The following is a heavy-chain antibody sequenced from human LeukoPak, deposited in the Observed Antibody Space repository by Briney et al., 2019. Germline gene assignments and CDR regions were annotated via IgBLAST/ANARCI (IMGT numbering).Heavy chain of an antibody. V-gene: IGHV1-2*02. Sequence: ASVRLSCTASGYTFTGYYMHWVRQAPGQGLEWMGWINPNSGGTNYAQKFQGRVTMTRDTSISTAYMELSRLRSDDTAVYYCARGGYSSSWYEDYWGQGTLVTVSS. J-gene: IGHJ4*02. D-gene: IGHD6-13*01. CDR2: INPNSGGT. CDR1: GYTFTGYY. CDR3: ARGGYSSSWYEDY.